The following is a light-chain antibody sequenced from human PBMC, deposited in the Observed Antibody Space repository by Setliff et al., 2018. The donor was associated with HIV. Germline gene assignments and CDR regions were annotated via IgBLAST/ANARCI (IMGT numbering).Light chain of an antibody. CDR3: CSYGSGDIWV. Sequence: QSALTQPASVSGSPGQSITISCTGTSSDVGDYDFVSWFQQHPGKAPKLMIYEVSNRPSGVSNRFSGSKSGNTASLTISGLQVEDEADYYCCSYGSGDIWVFGGGTKVTVL. CDR2: EVS. CDR1: SSDVGDYDF. J-gene: IGLJ3*02. V-gene: IGLV2-14*01.